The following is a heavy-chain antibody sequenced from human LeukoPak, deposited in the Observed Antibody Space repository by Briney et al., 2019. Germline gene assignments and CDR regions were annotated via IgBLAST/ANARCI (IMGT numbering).Heavy chain of an antibody. Sequence: GGSLRLSCAASGFTVSSYSMNWVRQASGKGLEWVSAISGSGGSTYYADSVKGRFTISRDNSKNTLYLQMNSLRAEDTAVYYCAKSSDYYDSSRFDYWGQGTLVTVSS. CDR3: AKSSDYYDSSRFDY. J-gene: IGHJ4*02. CDR2: ISGSGGST. D-gene: IGHD3-22*01. CDR1: GFTVSSYS. V-gene: IGHV3-23*01.